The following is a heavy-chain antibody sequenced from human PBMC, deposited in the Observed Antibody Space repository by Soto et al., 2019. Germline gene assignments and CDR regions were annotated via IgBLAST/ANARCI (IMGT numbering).Heavy chain of an antibody. CDR2: ISYDGSNK. D-gene: IGHD3-22*01. J-gene: IGHJ4*02. Sequence: GGCLRLSCAASGFTFSSYGMHWVRQAPGKGLEWVAVISYDGSNKYYADSVKGRFTISRDNSKNTLYLQMNSLRAEDTAVYYCAKDPRLPLEYYYDSSGYFDYWGQGT. CDR3: AKDPRLPLEYYYDSSGYFDY. CDR1: GFTFSSYG. V-gene: IGHV3-30*18.